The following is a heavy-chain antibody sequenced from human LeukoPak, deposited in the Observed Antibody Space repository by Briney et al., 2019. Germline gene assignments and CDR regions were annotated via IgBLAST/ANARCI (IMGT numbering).Heavy chain of an antibody. V-gene: IGHV4-59*01. CDR1: GGSISSFF. D-gene: IGHD1-1*01. J-gene: IGHJ4*02. CDR3: ARDLELERNRWNYFES. Sequence: SETLSLTCTVSGGSISSFFWSWIRQPPGKGLEWLGCIDYSGSTQYNPSLKSRVTISVDTSKRQFSLKLSSVTAADTAVYYCARDLELERNRWNYFESWGQGTLVTVSS. CDR2: IDYSGST.